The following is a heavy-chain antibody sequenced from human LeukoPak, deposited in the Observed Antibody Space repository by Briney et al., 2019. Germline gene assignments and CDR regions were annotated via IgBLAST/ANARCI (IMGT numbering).Heavy chain of an antibody. CDR1: GFTFSSYG. CDR2: ISSSSNSI. D-gene: IGHD6-6*01. V-gene: IGHV3-48*01. J-gene: IGHJ4*02. Sequence: GGSLRLSCAAAGFTFSSYGMNWVRQTPGTGLEWVSYISSSSNSINYADSVRGRFTISRDNAKNSLYLQMNSLRVEDTAVYYCARGGAARPDYWGQGTLVTVSS. CDR3: ARGGAARPDY.